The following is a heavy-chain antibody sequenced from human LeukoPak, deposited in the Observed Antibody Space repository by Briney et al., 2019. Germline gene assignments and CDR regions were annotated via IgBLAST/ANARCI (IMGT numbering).Heavy chain of an antibody. Sequence: PSQTLSLTCAVSGGSISSGGYSWSWIRQPPGKGLEWIGYIYYSRSTNYNPSLKSRVTISVDKSKNQFSLKLSSVTAADTAVYYCARDLVRGVDNYWGQGTLVTVSS. CDR1: GGSISSGGYS. V-gene: IGHV4-61*08. CDR3: ARDLVRGVDNY. J-gene: IGHJ4*02. CDR2: IYYSRST. D-gene: IGHD3-10*01.